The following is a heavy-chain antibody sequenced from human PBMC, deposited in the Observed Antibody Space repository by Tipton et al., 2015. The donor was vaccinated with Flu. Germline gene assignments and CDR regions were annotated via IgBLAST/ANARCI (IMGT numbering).Heavy chain of an antibody. CDR2: IYTSGST. Sequence: TLSLTCTVSGGSISSGSYYWSWIRQPAGKGLEWIGRIYTSGSTNYNPSLKSRVTISVDTSKNQFSLKLSSVTAADTAVYYCAREFSGWFDPWGQGTLVTVSS. J-gene: IGHJ5*02. D-gene: IGHD2/OR15-2a*01. CDR3: AREFSGWFDP. CDR1: GGSISSGSYY. V-gene: IGHV4-61*02.